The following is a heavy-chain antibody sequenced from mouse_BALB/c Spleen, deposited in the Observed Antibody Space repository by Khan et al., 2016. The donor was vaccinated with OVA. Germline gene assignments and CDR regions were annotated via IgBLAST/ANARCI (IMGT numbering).Heavy chain of an antibody. Sequence: EVVLVESGGGLVQPGGSRKLSCAASGFTFIDYGMAWVRQTPGKGPEWIAFISSVAYSIYYADTVTGRFTIHRENAKNTLYLEMSSLSSDETAMYYCVRGGFAYWGQGTLVTVSA. CDR2: ISSVAYSI. J-gene: IGHJ3*01. V-gene: IGHV5-15*02. CDR3: VRGGFAY. CDR1: GFTFIDYG.